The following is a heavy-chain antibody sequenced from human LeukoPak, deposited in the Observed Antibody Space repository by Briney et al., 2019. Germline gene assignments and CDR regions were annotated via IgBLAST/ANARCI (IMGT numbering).Heavy chain of an antibody. D-gene: IGHD6-19*01. CDR3: ARASWQWLVLGYFDY. CDR1: GGSISSGDYY. J-gene: IGHJ4*02. Sequence: PSETLSLTCTVSGGSISSGDYYWRWIRQPPGKGLEWIGYIYYSGSTYYNPSLKSRVTISVDTSKNQFSLKLSSVTAADTAVYYCARASWQWLVLGYFDYWGQGTLVTVSS. V-gene: IGHV4-30-4*01. CDR2: IYYSGST.